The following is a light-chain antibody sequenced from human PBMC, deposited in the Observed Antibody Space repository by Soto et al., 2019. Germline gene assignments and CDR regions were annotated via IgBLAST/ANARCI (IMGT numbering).Light chain of an antibody. CDR3: QSYDSSLSGV. V-gene: IGLV1-40*01. CDR1: SSNIGAGYD. J-gene: IGLJ3*02. CDR2: GNS. Sequence: QPVLTQPPSVSGAPGQRVTISCTGSSSNIGAGYDVHWYQQLPGTAPKLLIYGNSNRPSGVPDRFSGSKSGTSASLAITGLQAGDEADYYCQSYDSSLSGVFGGGTKVTVL.